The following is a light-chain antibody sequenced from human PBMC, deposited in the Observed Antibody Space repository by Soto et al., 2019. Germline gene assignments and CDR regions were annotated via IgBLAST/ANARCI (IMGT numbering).Light chain of an antibody. Sequence: DIQMPQSPSSLSASVGDRVTITCRASQSIVSSLTWYQQKPGEAPKLLIYAASSLQSGVPSRFSGSGAGTDFTLTISSLQPVDCVTSYCHTSYTSPLTVGGGTKVESK. J-gene: IGKJ4*01. CDR1: QSIVSS. CDR3: HTSYTSPLT. CDR2: AAS. V-gene: IGKV1-39*01.